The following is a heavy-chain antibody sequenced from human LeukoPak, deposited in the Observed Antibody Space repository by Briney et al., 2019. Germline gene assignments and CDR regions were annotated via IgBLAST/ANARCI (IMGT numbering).Heavy chain of an antibody. V-gene: IGHV3-30*02. CDR1: GFISSTYG. Sequence: GASLRLSCAASGFISSTYGMHWVRQPPGKGLEWVAFLRSDGGDKYYAASEKGLSTISRDNSKNTLYLQMNSLRAEDTAVYYCAKHDSSSYYWGQGTLVSVSS. CDR3: AKHDSSSYY. D-gene: IGHD3-22*01. J-gene: IGHJ4*02. CDR2: LRSDGGDK.